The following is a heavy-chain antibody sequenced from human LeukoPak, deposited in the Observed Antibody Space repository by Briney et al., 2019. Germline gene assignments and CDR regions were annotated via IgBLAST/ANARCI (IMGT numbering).Heavy chain of an antibody. CDR3: ARGEYSSSPTPFDY. CDR1: EFTFSSYS. D-gene: IGHD6-6*01. Sequence: GGSLRLSCAASEFTFSSYSMNWVRQAPGKGLEWVSSISSSSSYIYYADSVKGRFTISRDNAKNSLYLQMNSLRAEDTAVYYCARGEYSSSPTPFDYWGQGTLVTVSS. CDR2: ISSSSSYI. J-gene: IGHJ4*02. V-gene: IGHV3-21*01.